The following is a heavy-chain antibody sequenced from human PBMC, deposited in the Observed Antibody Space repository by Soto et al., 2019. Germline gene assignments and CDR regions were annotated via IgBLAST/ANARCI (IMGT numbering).Heavy chain of an antibody. J-gene: IGHJ5*01. CDR2: IAYDGNTE. CDR1: GSSFSSHA. CDR3: ARGLMSTLVTSSHFDS. Sequence: WGSLRLSCAGSGSSFSSHAINWCRQSPFKWLEWLAIIAYDGNTEHYADSVKGRFTISRDNYENTVYLEMNGLRGEDTGLYYCARGLMSTLVTSSHFDSWGRGVLVTVSS. V-gene: IGHV3-30-3*01. D-gene: IGHD6-13*01.